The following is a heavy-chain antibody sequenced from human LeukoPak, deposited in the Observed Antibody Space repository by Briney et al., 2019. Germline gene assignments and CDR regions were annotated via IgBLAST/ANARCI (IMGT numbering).Heavy chain of an antibody. Sequence: GGSLRLSCAASGFTFSTYGMHWVRQAPGKGLEWVGFIRYDGSNKYYADSVKGRFTISRDNSKNTLYLQMNSLRAEDTAVYYCAKGLVVTAITWGQGTLVTVSS. CDR2: IRYDGSNK. CDR3: AKGLVVTAIT. J-gene: IGHJ5*02. D-gene: IGHD2-21*02. V-gene: IGHV3-30*02. CDR1: GFTFSTYG.